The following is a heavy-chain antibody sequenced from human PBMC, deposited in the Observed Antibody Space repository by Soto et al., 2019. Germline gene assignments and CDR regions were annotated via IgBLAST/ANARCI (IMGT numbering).Heavy chain of an antibody. J-gene: IGHJ5*02. Sequence: GGALRLSCAASEFTFSRHWVPRFRQAPGKGLVNLSRINSDGSSIAYADSVKGRFTISRDNAKNTLSLQMNSLGDEETAVYFCARDSQDVTVVPGVDQPMFDLWGQGYPVTVSS. CDR2: INSDGSSI. V-gene: IGHV3-74*03. CDR3: ARDSQDVTVVPGVDQPMFDL. D-gene: IGHD2-2*01. CDR1: EFTFSRHW.